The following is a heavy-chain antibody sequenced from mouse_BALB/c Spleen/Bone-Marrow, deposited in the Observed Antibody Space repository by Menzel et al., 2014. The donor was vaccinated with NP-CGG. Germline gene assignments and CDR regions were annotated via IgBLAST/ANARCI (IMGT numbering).Heavy chain of an antibody. CDR1: GFNIKDTY. J-gene: IGHJ4*01. CDR3: ARRGYYGNYYYAMDY. CDR2: IDPANGNT. D-gene: IGHD2-1*01. Sequence: VQLQQPGAELVKPGASVKLSCTASGFNIKDTYMHWVKQRPEQGLEWIGRIDPANGNTKYDPKFQGKATITADTSSNTAYLQLSSLTSEDTAVYYRARRGYYGNYYYAMDYWGQGTSVTVSS. V-gene: IGHV14-3*02.